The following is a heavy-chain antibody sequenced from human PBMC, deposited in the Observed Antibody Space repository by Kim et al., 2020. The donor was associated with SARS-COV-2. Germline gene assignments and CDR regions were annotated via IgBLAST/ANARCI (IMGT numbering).Heavy chain of an antibody. D-gene: IGHD6-13*01. Sequence: YAQKFQGRVTMTRDTSTSTVYMELSSLRSEDTAVYYCARSVSAAGKAADYWGQGTLVTVSS. J-gene: IGHJ4*02. CDR3: ARSVSAAGKAADY. V-gene: IGHV1-46*01.